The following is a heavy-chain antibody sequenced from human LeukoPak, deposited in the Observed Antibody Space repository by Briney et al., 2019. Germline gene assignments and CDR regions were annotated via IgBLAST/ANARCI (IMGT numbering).Heavy chain of an antibody. J-gene: IGHJ4*02. CDR1: GGSISSYY. CDR2: IYYSGST. V-gene: IGHV4-59*01. CDR3: ARVFYDSSGYQVDY. Sequence: SETLSLTCTVSGGSISSYYWSWIRQPPGKGLEWIGCIYYSGSTNYNPSLKSRVTISVDTSKNQFSLKLSSVTAAGTAVYYCARVFYDSSGYQVDYWGQGTLVTVSS. D-gene: IGHD3-22*01.